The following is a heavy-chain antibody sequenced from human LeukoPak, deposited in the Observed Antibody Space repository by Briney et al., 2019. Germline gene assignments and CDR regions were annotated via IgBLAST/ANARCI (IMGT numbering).Heavy chain of an antibody. V-gene: IGHV3-30*04. Sequence: GGSLRLSCAASGFTFSNHAIHWVRQAPGKGLEWVAVISYDGSNKYYADSVKGRFTISRDNSKNTLYLQMNSLGAEDTAVYYCAKGRGGDRKYYFDYWGQGTLVTVSS. CDR1: GFTFSNHA. CDR3: AKGRGGDRKYYFDY. J-gene: IGHJ4*02. CDR2: ISYDGSNK. D-gene: IGHD2-21*02.